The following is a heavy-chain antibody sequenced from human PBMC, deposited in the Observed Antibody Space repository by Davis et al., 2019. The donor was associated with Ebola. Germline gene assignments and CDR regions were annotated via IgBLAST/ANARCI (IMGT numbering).Heavy chain of an antibody. D-gene: IGHD2-15*01. Sequence: ASVKVSCKASGYTFTSYYMHWVRQAPGQGLEWMGIINPSGGSTSYAQKFQGRVTMTRDTSTSTVYMELSSLRSEDTAVYYCARDPGYCSGGSCYSDWFDPWGQGTLVTVSS. CDR3: ARDPGYCSGGSCYSDWFDP. V-gene: IGHV1-46*01. J-gene: IGHJ5*02. CDR1: GYTFTSYY. CDR2: INPSGGST.